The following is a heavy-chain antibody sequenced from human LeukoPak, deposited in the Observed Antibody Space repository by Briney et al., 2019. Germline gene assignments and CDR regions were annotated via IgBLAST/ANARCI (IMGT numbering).Heavy chain of an antibody. CDR2: ISSSGSTI. J-gene: IGHJ4*02. D-gene: IGHD6-19*01. Sequence: GSLRLSCAASGFTFSDYYMSWIRQAPGKGLEWVSYISSSGSTIYYADSVKGRFTISRDNAKNSLYLQMNSLRAEDTAVYYCAKLQYSSGWSFFDYWGQGTLVTVSS. CDR3: AKLQYSSGWSFFDY. V-gene: IGHV3-11*01. CDR1: GFTFSDYY.